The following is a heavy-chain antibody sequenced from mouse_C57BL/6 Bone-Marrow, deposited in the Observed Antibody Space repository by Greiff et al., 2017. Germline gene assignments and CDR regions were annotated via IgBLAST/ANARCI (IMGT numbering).Heavy chain of an antibody. CDR3: TTNWAWFAY. V-gene: IGHV14-4*01. J-gene: IGHJ3*01. Sequence: VQLQQSGAELVRPGASVKLSCTASGFNIKDDYMHWVKQRPEQGLEWIGWIDPENGDTEYASKFQGKATITADTSSNTAYLQLSSRTYEDTAVYYCTTNWAWFAYWGQGTLVTVSA. D-gene: IGHD4-1*02. CDR2: IDPENGDT. CDR1: GFNIKDDY.